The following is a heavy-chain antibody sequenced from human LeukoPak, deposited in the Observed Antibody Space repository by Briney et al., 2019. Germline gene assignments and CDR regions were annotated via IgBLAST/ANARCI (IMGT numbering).Heavy chain of an antibody. D-gene: IGHD3-10*01. V-gene: IGHV2-5*02. Sequence: SGPTLVNPTQTLTLTCTFSGFSLSTSGVGVGWIRQPPGKALEWPAVIYWDDDKRHSPSLKSRLTITKDTSKNQVVLTMPDMDPVDTATYYCAHKEYYALGSLGDSFDYWGQGTLVTVSS. CDR1: GFSLSTSGVG. CDR3: AHKEYYALGSLGDSFDY. CDR2: IYWDDDK. J-gene: IGHJ4*02.